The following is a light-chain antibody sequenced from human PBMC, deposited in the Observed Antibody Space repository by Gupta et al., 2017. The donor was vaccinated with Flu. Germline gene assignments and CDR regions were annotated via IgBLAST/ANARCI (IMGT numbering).Light chain of an antibody. Sequence: RVTISCSGSTSNIGSDFIHWSQQLPATAPNLLIYKNNQRPSGVPARFSGSKSGTSATLAISGLRAEDAADYYCFSCYDNRIGYVFGTGTKVTVL. V-gene: IGLV1-47*01. CDR3: FSCYDNRIGYV. CDR2: KNN. CDR1: TSNIGSDF. J-gene: IGLJ1*01.